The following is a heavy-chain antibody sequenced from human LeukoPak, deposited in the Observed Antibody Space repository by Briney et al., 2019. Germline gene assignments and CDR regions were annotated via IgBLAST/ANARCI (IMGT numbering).Heavy chain of an antibody. J-gene: IGHJ4*02. CDR1: GYTFTSYY. CDR2: INLSGGST. D-gene: IGHD2-2*01. V-gene: IGHV1-46*01. CDR3: ARVVVPAAHIDY. Sequence: ASVKVSCKASGYTFTSYYMHWVRQAPGQGLEWMGIINLSGGSTSYAQKFQGRVTMTRDTSTSTVYMELSSLRSEDTAVYYCARVVVPAAHIDYWGQGTLVTVSS.